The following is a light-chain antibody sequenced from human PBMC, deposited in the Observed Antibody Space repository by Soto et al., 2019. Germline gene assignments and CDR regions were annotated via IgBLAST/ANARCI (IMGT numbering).Light chain of an antibody. Sequence: DIQMTQSPSSLSASVGDRVTITCRASQGISNYLAWNQQKPGKVPKLLIYAASTLQSGVPSRFSGSGSGTDFNLTISSLQPEDVATYYCQKYNSAPRTFGQGIKVEIK. CDR2: AAS. CDR3: QKYNSAPRT. V-gene: IGKV1-27*01. CDR1: QGISNY. J-gene: IGKJ1*01.